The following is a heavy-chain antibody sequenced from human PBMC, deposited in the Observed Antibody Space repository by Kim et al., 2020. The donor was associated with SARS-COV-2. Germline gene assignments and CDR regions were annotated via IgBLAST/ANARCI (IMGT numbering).Heavy chain of an antibody. CDR1: GFTFDDNG. Sequence: GGSLRLSCTASGFTFDDNGMHWVRQAPGKGLEWVSGITRNSGRSTYADSVNGRFTISRDNAKKSLYLQMNSLRGEDTALYYCASQQLANWGQGTLVTVSS. CDR2: ITRNSGRS. D-gene: IGHD6-13*01. CDR3: ASQQLAN. J-gene: IGHJ4*02. V-gene: IGHV3-9*01.